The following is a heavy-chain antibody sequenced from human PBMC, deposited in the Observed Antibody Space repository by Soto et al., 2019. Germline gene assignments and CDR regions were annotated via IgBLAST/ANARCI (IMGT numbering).Heavy chain of an antibody. CDR1: GGSVSRGSYY. Sequence: QVQLQESGPELVKPSETLSLTCTVSGGSVSRGSYYWTWIRQSPGKGLEWMGYVLSSGSTDYNPPLKSRVTIAVDTSKNECSLKLRSVTAADTAVYYWARQRIAAAQSYFGFWGLGMLITVSS. CDR3: ARQRIAAAQSYFGF. D-gene: IGHD6-25*01. J-gene: IGHJ4*02. CDR2: VLSSGST. V-gene: IGHV4-61*01.